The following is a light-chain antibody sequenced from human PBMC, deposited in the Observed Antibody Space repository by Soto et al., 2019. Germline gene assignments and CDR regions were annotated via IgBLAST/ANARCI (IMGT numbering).Light chain of an antibody. CDR2: QDS. J-gene: IGLJ2*01. CDR1: KLGDTY. V-gene: IGLV3-1*01. CDR3: QAWDSSTVV. Sequence: SYELTQPPSVSVSPGQTASITCSGDKLGDTYACWYQQKPGQSPVLDIYQDSKRPSGIPERFSGSNSGNTATLTISGTQAMDEADYYCQAWDSSTVVFGGGTQLTVL.